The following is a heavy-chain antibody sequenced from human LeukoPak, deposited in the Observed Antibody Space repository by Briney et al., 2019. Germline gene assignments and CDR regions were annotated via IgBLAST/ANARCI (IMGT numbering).Heavy chain of an antibody. D-gene: IGHD7-27*01. CDR2: IYHSGST. CDR1: GYSISSGYY. Sequence: PSETLSLTCTVSGYSISSGYYWGWIRQPPGKGLEWNGSIYHSGSTYYNPSLKSRVTISVDTSKNQFSLKLSSVTAADTAVYYCARSNAGEFDYWGQGTLVTVSS. J-gene: IGHJ4*02. CDR3: ARSNAGEFDY. V-gene: IGHV4-38-2*02.